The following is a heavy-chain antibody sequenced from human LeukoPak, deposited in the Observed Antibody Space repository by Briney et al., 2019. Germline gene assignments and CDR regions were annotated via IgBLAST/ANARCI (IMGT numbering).Heavy chain of an antibody. V-gene: IGHV3-74*01. J-gene: IGHJ4*02. CDR2: INSDGRSP. D-gene: IGHD3-16*02. CDR3: VSKLRVSSYREFDC. Sequence: PEGPLRLSGEASGSTFSGSWWHWFGRGPGRGRLWLSHINSDGRSPSYADSVKGPFTTSRDNAKNTLYLQMNTVRAEDTAVYYCVSKLRVSSYREFDCWGQGTLVTVSS. CDR1: GSTFSGSW.